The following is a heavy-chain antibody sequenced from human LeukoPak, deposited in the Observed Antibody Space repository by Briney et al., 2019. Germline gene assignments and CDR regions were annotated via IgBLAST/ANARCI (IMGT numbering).Heavy chain of an antibody. Sequence: GGSLRLSCAASGFTFSSYGMHWVRQAPGKGLEWVAFIRYDGSNKYYADSVKGRFTISRDNSKNTLYLQMNSLRAEDTAVYYCATDTIFGYYYYMDVWGKGTTVTVSS. CDR2: IRYDGSNK. D-gene: IGHD3-3*01. J-gene: IGHJ6*03. CDR3: ATDTIFGYYYYMDV. CDR1: GFTFSSYG. V-gene: IGHV3-30*02.